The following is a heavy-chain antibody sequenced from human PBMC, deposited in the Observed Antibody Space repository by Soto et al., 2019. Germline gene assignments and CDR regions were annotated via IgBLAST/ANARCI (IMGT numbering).Heavy chain of an antibody. Sequence: EVQLLESGGGLVQPGGSLRLSCAASGFTLSNYPMSWVRQAPGKGLEWVSAISGGGGTTYYADSVKGRFTIARDSAKNTLYLQMNSLRAEDTAVYYCAKDSRAAFGGYFDYWGQGTLVTVSS. V-gene: IGHV3-23*01. CDR1: GFTLSNYP. CDR3: AKDSRAAFGGYFDY. D-gene: IGHD3-16*01. J-gene: IGHJ4*02. CDR2: ISGGGGTT.